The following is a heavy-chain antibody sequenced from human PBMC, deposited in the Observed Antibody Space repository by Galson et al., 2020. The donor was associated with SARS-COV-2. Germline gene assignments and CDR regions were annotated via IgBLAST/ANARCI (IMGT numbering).Heavy chain of an antibody. CDR3: ARAYSGSYSSYFDY. J-gene: IGHJ4*02. V-gene: IGHV3-30*03. CDR1: GFTFSSYG. D-gene: IGHD1-26*01. Sequence: GESLKISCAASGFTFSSYGMHWVRQAPGKGLEWVAVISYDGSNKYYADSVKGRFTISRDNSKNTLYLQMNSLRAEDTAVYYCARAYSGSYSSYFDYWGQGTLVTVSS. CDR2: ISYDGSNK.